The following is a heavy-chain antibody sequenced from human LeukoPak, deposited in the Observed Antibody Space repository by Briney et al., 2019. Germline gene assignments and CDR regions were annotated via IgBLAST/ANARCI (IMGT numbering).Heavy chain of an antibody. CDR2: INHSGST. CDR3: ARRRYSYGVGNWFDP. Sequence: SETLSLTCAVYGGSFSGYYWSWIRQPPGKGLEWIGEINHSGSTNYNPSLKSRVTISVDTSENQFSLKLSSVTAADTAVYYCARRRYSYGVGNWFDPWGQGTLVTVSS. V-gene: IGHV4-34*01. D-gene: IGHD5-18*01. CDR1: GGSFSGYY. J-gene: IGHJ5*02.